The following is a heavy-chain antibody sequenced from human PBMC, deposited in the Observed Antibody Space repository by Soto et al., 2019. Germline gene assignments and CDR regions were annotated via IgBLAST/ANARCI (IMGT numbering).Heavy chain of an antibody. D-gene: IGHD3-22*01. CDR3: AKKYYYDSIGYHSRDAFDI. J-gene: IGHJ3*02. CDR2: ISGSGGST. CDR1: GFTFNSYA. Sequence: EVQLLESGGGLVQPGGSLRLSCAASGFTFNSYAMTWVRQAPGRGLEWVSAISGSGGSTYYAGSVKGRFTISRENSKNTVYPQMNNLKAENTAVYYFAKKYYYDSIGYHSRDAFDIWGQGTMVTVSS. V-gene: IGHV3-23*01.